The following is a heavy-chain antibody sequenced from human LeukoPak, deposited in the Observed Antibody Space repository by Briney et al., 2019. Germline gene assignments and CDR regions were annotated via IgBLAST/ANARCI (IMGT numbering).Heavy chain of an antibody. Sequence: GGSLRLSCAASGFTFSSYEMNWVRQAPGKGLEWVSYISSSGSTIYYADSVKGRFTISRDNAKNSLYLQMNSLRAEDTAVYYCARDYYDCSGYRGYFDYWGQGTLVTVSS. D-gene: IGHD3-22*01. CDR2: ISSSGSTI. J-gene: IGHJ4*02. V-gene: IGHV3-48*03. CDR3: ARDYYDCSGYRGYFDY. CDR1: GFTFSSYE.